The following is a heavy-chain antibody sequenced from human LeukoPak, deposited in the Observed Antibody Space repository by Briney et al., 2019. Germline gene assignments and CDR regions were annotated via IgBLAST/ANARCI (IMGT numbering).Heavy chain of an antibody. J-gene: IGHJ4*02. CDR1: GGSISSGGYS. D-gene: IGHD2-2*01. Sequence: SETLSLTCAVSGGSISSGGYSWSWIRQPPGKGLEWIGYIYHSGSTYYNPSLKSRVTISVDRSKNQFSLKLSSVTAADTAVYYCARLSGYCSSTSCDAYFDYWGQGTLVTVSS. CDR3: ARLSGYCSSTSCDAYFDY. CDR2: IYHSGST. V-gene: IGHV4-30-2*01.